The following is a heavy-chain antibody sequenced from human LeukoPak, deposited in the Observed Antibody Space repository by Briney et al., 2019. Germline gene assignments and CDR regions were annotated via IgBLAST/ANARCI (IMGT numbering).Heavy chain of an antibody. V-gene: IGHV4-59*12. CDR1: GGSISGSY. Sequence: PSETLSLTCTVSGGSISGSYWSWLREPPGKGLEWIGYIYYGGSTNYNASVKSRVNISVDASKNQVSLQLNSPTAADTALYYCAAPGPYYFHYWGQGSLVTVSS. CDR2: IYYGGST. CDR3: AAPGPYYFHY. J-gene: IGHJ4*02.